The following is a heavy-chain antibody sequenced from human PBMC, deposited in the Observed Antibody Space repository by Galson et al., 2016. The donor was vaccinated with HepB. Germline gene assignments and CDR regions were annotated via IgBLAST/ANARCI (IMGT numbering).Heavy chain of an antibody. CDR2: INPSGDSA. D-gene: IGHD7-27*01. CDR3: ARDRLGPYGMDV. Sequence: VSCKASGYTFTNYYMHWVRQAPGQGLDWMGIINPSGDSARYAQKFQGRVTMTRDTSTSTVYMELSSLRSEDTAVYFCARDRLGPYGMDVWGQRTTVTVSS. J-gene: IGHJ6*02. V-gene: IGHV1-46*01. CDR1: GYTFTNYY.